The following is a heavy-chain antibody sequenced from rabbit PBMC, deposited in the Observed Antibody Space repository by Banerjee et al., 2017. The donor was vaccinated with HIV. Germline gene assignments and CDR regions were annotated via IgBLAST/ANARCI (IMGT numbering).Heavy chain of an antibody. CDR1: GFSFSSSYW. CDR2: IYTGAAIT. V-gene: IGHV1S45*01. J-gene: IGHJ2*01. Sequence: QEQLEESGGDLVKPEGSLTLTCTASGFSFSSSYWICWVRQARGKGLEWIACIYTGAAITWYANWAKGRFTISKTSSTTVTLQLNSLTAADTATYFCARSGTGHYTFDPWGPGTLVTVS. D-gene: IGHD8-1*01. CDR3: ARSGTGHYTFDP.